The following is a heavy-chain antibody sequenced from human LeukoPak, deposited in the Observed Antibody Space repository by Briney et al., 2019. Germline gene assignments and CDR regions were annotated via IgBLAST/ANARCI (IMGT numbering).Heavy chain of an antibody. D-gene: IGHD3-10*01. J-gene: IGHJ4*02. CDR3: ARDLVDYYVSGSQYFDY. CDR2: IYTSGST. CDR1: GGSISSGSYY. V-gene: IGHV4-61*02. Sequence: KPSETLSLTCTVSGGSISSGSYYWSWIRQPAGKGLEWIGRIYTSGSTNYNPSLKSRVTISVDTSKNQFSLKLSSVTAADTAMYYCARDLVDYYVSGSQYFDYWGQGTLVTVSS.